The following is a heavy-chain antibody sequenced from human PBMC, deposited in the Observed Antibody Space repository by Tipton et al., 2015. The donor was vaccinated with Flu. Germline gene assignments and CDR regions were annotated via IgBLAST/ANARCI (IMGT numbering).Heavy chain of an antibody. V-gene: IGHV3-30*02. D-gene: IGHD3-22*01. Sequence: SGFTFSSYGMHWVRQAPGKGLEWVAFIRYDGSNKYYADSVKGRFTISRDNSTNTLYLQMNSLRAEDTAVYYCAKGYYYDSSGYYYYYYGMDVWGQGTTVTVSS. CDR1: GFTFSSYG. CDR2: IRYDGSNK. CDR3: AKGYYYDSSGYYYYYYGMDV. J-gene: IGHJ6*02.